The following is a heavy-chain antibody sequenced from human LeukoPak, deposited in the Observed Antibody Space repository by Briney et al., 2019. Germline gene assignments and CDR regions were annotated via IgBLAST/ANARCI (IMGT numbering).Heavy chain of an antibody. Sequence: SETLSLTCAVYGGSFGAYYWSWIRQPPGKGLEWIGEINHSGSTNYNPSLKSRVIISVDTSKNQLSLKLSSVTAADTAVYYCARVDKNGGTTFDYWGQGTLVTVSS. CDR1: GGSFGAYY. V-gene: IGHV4-34*01. J-gene: IGHJ4*02. CDR2: INHSGST. CDR3: ARVDKNGGTTFDY. D-gene: IGHD2/OR15-2a*01.